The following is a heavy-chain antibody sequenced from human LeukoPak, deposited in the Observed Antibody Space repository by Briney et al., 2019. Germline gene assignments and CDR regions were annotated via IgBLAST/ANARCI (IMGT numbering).Heavy chain of an antibody. CDR3: ARGLNDSWTGEND. D-gene: IGHD3-3*01. V-gene: IGHV4-34*01. Sequence: SETLSLTCAVYGGSFSGYYWSWIRQPPGKGLEGIGEINHSGSTNYNPSLKSRVTISLDTSQNQFSLKVRYVTAADTAVYYCARGLNDSWTGENDWGQGTLVTVSS. J-gene: IGHJ4*02. CDR2: INHSGST. CDR1: GGSFSGYY.